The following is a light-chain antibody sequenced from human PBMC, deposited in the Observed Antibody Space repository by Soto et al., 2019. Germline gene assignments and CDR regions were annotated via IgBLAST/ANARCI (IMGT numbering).Light chain of an antibody. CDR2: GAS. CDR3: QQYQKWHPQYT. J-gene: IGKJ2*01. Sequence: EIVMTQSPASLSVSPGDGATLSCRASQTVASNVAWYQQKPGQGPRRLIHGASTRAAGVPARFSGSGSGTDFTLPISSLQPEDFAVYYCQQYQKWHPQYTFGQGTKLQIK. V-gene: IGKV3-15*01. CDR1: QTVASN.